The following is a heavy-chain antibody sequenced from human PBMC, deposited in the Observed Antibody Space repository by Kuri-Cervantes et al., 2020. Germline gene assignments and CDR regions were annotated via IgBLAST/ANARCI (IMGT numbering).Heavy chain of an antibody. CDR2: MSYDGSNK. CDR1: GFTFSDYG. Sequence: GGSLRLSCAASGFTFSDYGLHWVRQAPGKGLQWVAVMSYDGSNKYYADSVKGRFSISRDNSKNTLYLQMSSLRAEDTAVYYCAKNGQWPTYDSWGQGTLVTVSS. CDR3: AKNGQWPTYDS. V-gene: IGHV3-30-3*02. J-gene: IGHJ5*02. D-gene: IGHD3-16*01.